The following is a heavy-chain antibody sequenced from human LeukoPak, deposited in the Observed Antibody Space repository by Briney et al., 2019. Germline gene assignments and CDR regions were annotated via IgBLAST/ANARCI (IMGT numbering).Heavy chain of an antibody. CDR2: IYYSGST. Sequence: ASETLSLTCTVSGGSISSSSYYWGWIRQPPGKGLEWIGSIYYSGSTYYNPSPKSRVTISVDTSKNQFSLKLSSVTAADTAVYYCARGRGPGTYYYGSGSYFHFDYWGQGTLVTVSS. CDR3: ARGRGPGTYYYGSGSYFHFDY. D-gene: IGHD3-10*01. J-gene: IGHJ4*02. V-gene: IGHV4-39*01. CDR1: GGSISSSSYY.